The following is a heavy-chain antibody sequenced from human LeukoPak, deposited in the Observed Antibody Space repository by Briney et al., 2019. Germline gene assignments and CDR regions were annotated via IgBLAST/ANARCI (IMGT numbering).Heavy chain of an antibody. CDR3: ARDGYCSGGSCYQNYLFDY. CDR2: ISYDGSNK. Sequence: GGSLRLSCAASGFTFSSYAMHWVRQAPGKGLEWVAVISYDGSNKYYADSVKGRFTISRDNSKNTLYLQMNSLRAEDTAVYYCARDGYCSGGSCYQNYLFDYWGQGTLVTVSS. D-gene: IGHD2-15*01. V-gene: IGHV3-30*04. J-gene: IGHJ4*02. CDR1: GFTFSSYA.